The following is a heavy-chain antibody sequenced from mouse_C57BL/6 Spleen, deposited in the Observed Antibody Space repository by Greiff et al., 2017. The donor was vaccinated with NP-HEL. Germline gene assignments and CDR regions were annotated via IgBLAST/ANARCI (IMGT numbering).Heavy chain of an antibody. CDR3: ARHGSPYYFDY. J-gene: IGHJ2*01. CDR1: GYTFTSYW. CDR2: IDPSDSYT. Sequence: VKLQQPGAELVMPGASVKLSCKASGYTFTSYWMHWVKQRPGQGLEWIGEIDPSDSYTNYNQKFKGKSTLTVDKSSSTAYMQLSSLTSEDSAVYYCARHGSPYYFDYWGQGTTLTVSS. V-gene: IGHV1-69*01. D-gene: IGHD1-1*01.